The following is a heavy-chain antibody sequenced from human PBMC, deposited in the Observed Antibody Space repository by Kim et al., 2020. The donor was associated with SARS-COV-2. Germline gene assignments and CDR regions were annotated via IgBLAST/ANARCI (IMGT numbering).Heavy chain of an antibody. J-gene: IGHJ4*02. Sequence: GGSLRLSCAASGFTFSSYAMSWVRQAPGKGLEWVSVIYSGGSSTYYADSVKGRFTISRDNSKNTLYLQMNSLRAEDTAVYYCAKDLKMGHWGQGTLVTVS. CDR2: IYSGGSST. CDR3: AKDLKMGH. D-gene: IGHD2-8*01. CDR1: GFTFSSYA. V-gene: IGHV3-23*03.